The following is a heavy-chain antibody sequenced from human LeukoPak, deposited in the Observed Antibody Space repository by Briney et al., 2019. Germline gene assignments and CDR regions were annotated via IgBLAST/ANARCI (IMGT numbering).Heavy chain of an antibody. V-gene: IGHV3-23*01. D-gene: IGHD6-13*01. CDR3: ARDLGGIAAADPTYYFDY. CDR1: GFTFSNYG. J-gene: IGHJ4*02. CDR2: ISGSGGSS. Sequence: GGSLRLSCAASGFTFSNYGMIWVRQAPGKGLEWVSGISGSGGSSYLADSVKGRFIISRDNSKNTLYLQMNSLRAEDTALYYCARDLGGIAAADPTYYFDYWGQGTLVTVS.